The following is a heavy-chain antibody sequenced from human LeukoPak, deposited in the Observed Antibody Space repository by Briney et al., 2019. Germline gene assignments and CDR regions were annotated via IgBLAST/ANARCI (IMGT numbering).Heavy chain of an antibody. V-gene: IGHV3-30*18. J-gene: IGHJ4*02. CDR1: GFTFSSYA. CDR3: AKDRRYSYGYLVF. Sequence: GGSLRLSCAASGFTFSSYAMSWVRQAPGKGLEWVAVISYDGSNKYYADSVKGRFTISRDNSKNTLYLQMNSLRAEDTAVYYCAKDRRYSYGYLVFWGQGTLVTVSS. CDR2: ISYDGSNK. D-gene: IGHD5-18*01.